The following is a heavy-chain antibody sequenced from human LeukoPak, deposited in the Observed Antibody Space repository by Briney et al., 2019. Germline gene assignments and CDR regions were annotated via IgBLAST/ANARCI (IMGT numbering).Heavy chain of an antibody. D-gene: IGHD3-9*01. CDR2: IIPILGIA. J-gene: IGHJ4*02. CDR3: ARDLGYYDILTGYSSLDY. Sequence: GSSVKVSCKASGGTFSSYAISWVRQAPGQGLEWMGRIIPILGIANYAQKFQGRVTITADKSTSTAYMELSSLRSEDTAVYYCARDLGYYDILTGYSSLDYWGQGTLVTVSS. CDR1: GGTFSSYA. V-gene: IGHV1-69*04.